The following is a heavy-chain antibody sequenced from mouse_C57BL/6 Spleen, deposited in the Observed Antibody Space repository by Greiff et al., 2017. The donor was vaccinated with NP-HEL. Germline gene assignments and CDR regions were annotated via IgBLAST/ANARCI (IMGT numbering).Heavy chain of an antibody. CDR3: ARNYGSSYGHYFDY. V-gene: IGHV5-17*01. Sequence: EVKLMESGGGLVKPGGSLKLSCAASGFTFSDYGMHWVRQAPEKGLEWVAYISSGSSTIYYADTVKGRFTISRDNAKNTLFLQMTSLRSEDTAMYYCARNYGSSYGHYFDYWGQGTTLTVSS. CDR2: ISSGSSTI. CDR1: GFTFSDYG. J-gene: IGHJ2*01. D-gene: IGHD1-1*01.